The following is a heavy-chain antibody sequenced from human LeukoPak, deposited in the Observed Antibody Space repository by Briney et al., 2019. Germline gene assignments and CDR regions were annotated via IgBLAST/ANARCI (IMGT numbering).Heavy chain of an antibody. J-gene: IGHJ6*03. CDR3: ARARPLPVKNSSSWSRWGYYYYYMDV. Sequence: SETLSLTCTVSGGSISSYYWSWVRQPPGKGLEWIGYIYYSGSTNYNPSLKSRVTISVDTSKNKFSLKLSSVTAADTAVYYCARARPLPVKNSSSWSRWGYYYYYMDVWGKGTTVTVSS. CDR2: IYYSGST. V-gene: IGHV4-59*01. D-gene: IGHD6-13*01. CDR1: GGSISSYY.